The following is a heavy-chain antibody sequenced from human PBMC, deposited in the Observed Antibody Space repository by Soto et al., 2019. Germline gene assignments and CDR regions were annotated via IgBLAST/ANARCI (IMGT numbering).Heavy chain of an antibody. Sequence: GASVKVSCKVSGHTFTAYYIHWVRQAPGQGLEWMGWINPNSGDTNYAQKFQGRVTMTRDTSARTVYMEVSSLRFEDTAVYYCARSRAAAPPRVGMDVWGQGTTVTVSS. J-gene: IGHJ6*02. D-gene: IGHD6-13*01. CDR3: ARSRAAAPPRVGMDV. CDR2: INPNSGDT. V-gene: IGHV1-2*02. CDR1: GHTFTAYY.